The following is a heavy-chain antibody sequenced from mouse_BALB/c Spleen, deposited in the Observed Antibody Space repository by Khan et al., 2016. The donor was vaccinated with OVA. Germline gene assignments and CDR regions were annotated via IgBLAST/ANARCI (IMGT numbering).Heavy chain of an antibody. CDR1: GYTFTSYY. D-gene: IGHD2-2*01. V-gene: IGHV1S56*01. Sequence: VELVESGPELVKPGASMRISCKASGYTFTSYYIHWVKQRPGQVLEWIGGIYPGNVNTNYNEKFKGKATLTADTFSSTAYMQLSSLTSDDSAVQFSARRGGNDPSDAMDYGSEGTTDNVSS. J-gene: IGHJ4*01. CDR3: ARRGGNDPSDAMDY. CDR2: IYPGNVNT.